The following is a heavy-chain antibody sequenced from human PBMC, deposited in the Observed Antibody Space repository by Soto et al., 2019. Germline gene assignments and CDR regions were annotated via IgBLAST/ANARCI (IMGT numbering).Heavy chain of an antibody. J-gene: IGHJ6*02. CDR1: GFTFGNFA. D-gene: IGHD6-19*01. CDR2: ISGSGGDT. V-gene: IGHV3-23*01. Sequence: GGSLRLSCAVSGFTFGNFAMTWVRQAPGKGLEWVSGISGSGGDTYYADSVKGRFTISRDNSKNTLYLQMSSLRADDTATFYCATTESSGWSTRYGMDVWGQGTTAPVYS. CDR3: ATTESSGWSTRYGMDV.